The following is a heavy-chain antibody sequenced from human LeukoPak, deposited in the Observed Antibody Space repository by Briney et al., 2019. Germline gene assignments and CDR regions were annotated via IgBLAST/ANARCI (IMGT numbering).Heavy chain of an antibody. CDR3: AREGSRSWYLGAFDI. CDR2: IYRDEET. J-gene: IGHJ3*02. Sequence: GGSLRLSCALSGLTVSRDYMSWVRQAPGRGPEWVSLIYRDEETSYADSVQGRFTISKDNSRNTLYLQMESLRVEDTAVYYCAREGSRSWYLGAFDIWGRGTMVTVSS. V-gene: IGHV3-66*01. D-gene: IGHD6-13*01. CDR1: GLTVSRDY.